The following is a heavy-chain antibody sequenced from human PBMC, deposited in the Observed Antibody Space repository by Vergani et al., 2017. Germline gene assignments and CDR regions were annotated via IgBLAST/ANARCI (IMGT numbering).Heavy chain of an antibody. D-gene: IGHD2-2*01. CDR3: VRDWGVTTAAAAH. V-gene: IGHV3-21*04. CDR2: IRRNTNII. J-gene: IGHJ4*02. Sequence: EVQLVESGGGLVKPGGSLRLSCAASGFTFSSYSMNWVRQAPGKGLEWVSGIRRNTNIIGYADSVRGRFTISRDDARNSLYLQMNSLRPEDTALYFCVRDWGVTTAAAAHWGRGALVTVSS. CDR1: GFTFSSYS.